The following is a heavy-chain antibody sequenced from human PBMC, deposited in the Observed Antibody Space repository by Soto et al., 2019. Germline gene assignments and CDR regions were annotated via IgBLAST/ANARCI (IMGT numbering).Heavy chain of an antibody. D-gene: IGHD2-2*01. Sequence: PSETLSLTCTVSGGSISSGGYYWSWIRQHPGKGLEWIGYIYYSGSTYYNPSLKSRVTISVDTSKNQFSLKLSSVTAADTAVYYCARVKIVVVPAAQYYFDCWGQGTLVTVSS. CDR2: IYYSGST. J-gene: IGHJ4*01. V-gene: IGHV4-31*03. CDR3: ARVKIVVVPAAQYYFDC. CDR1: GGSISSGGYY.